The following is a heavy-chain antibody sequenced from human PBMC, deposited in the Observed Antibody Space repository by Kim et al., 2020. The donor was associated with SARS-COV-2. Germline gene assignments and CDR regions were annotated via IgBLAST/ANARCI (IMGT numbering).Heavy chain of an antibody. CDR2: ISDSGHYM. D-gene: IGHD6-19*01. Sequence: GGSLRLSCAASGFTFSTYSMNWVRQAPGKGLEWVSSISDSGHYMYYADSVKGRFTISRDNANNSLFLQMNSLRAEDTAVYYCATGDYNSGADYWGHGTLVTVSS. V-gene: IGHV3-21*01. CDR1: GFTFSTYS. J-gene: IGHJ4*01. CDR3: ATGDYNSGADY.